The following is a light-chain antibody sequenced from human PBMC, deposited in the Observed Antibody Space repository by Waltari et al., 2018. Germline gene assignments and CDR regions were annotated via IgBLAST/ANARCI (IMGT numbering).Light chain of an antibody. CDR1: QTVSSN. CDR2: DAS. V-gene: IGKV3-15*01. CDR3: QQYNRWPPIT. J-gene: IGKJ5*01. Sequence: EVVMTQSPATLSVFPGESATLSCRASQTVSSNLAWYQQRPGQAPRLLIFDASTRAPSVPARFSCSGSGTELTLTIRSLQSEESAVYYCQQYNRWPPITFGQGTRLEIK.